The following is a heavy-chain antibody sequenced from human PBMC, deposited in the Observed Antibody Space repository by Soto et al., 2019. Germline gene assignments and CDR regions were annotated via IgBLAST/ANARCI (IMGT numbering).Heavy chain of an antibody. V-gene: IGHV4-59*01. D-gene: IGHD2-2*01. Sequence: PSETLSLTCTVSGTSISSYYWSWIRQPPGKGPEWIANIHYSGTTNYNPSLASRVTLSVDTSKNQFSLKMTSVTAADRAMYFCARYNSYATDYWGRGTLVTLSS. CDR1: GTSISSYY. CDR3: ARYNSYATDY. CDR2: IHYSGTT. J-gene: IGHJ4*02.